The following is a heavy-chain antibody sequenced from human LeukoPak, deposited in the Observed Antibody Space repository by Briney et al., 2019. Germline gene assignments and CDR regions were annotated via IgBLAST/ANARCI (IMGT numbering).Heavy chain of an antibody. CDR2: ISGSGSSI. D-gene: IGHD3-16*01. J-gene: IGHJ4*02. CDR3: ALRYAGRFLDF. V-gene: IGHV3-48*03. CDR1: GFTFSSYD. Sequence: GGSLRLSCAASGFTFSSYDLNWVRQAPGKGLEWVSYISGSGSSIYYADSVKGRFTISRDNAENSLFLQMNSLRADDTAVYYRALRYAGRFLDFWGQGTLVTVSS.